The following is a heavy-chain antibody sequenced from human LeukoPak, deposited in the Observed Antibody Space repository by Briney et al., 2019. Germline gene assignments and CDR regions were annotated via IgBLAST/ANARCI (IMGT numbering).Heavy chain of an antibody. CDR2: IYPGDSDT. CDR1: GYSFTSYW. J-gene: IGHJ3*02. V-gene: IGHV5-51*01. Sequence: GESLKISCKGSGYSFTSYWIVWVRQMPGKGLEWMGIIYPGDSDTRYSPSFQGQVTISADKSISTAYLQWSSLKASDTAMYYCASHGRDGYNYDAFDIWGQGTMVTVSS. CDR3: ASHGRDGYNYDAFDI. D-gene: IGHD5-24*01.